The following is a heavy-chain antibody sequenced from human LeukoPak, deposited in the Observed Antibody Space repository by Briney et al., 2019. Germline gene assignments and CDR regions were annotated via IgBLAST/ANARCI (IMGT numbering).Heavy chain of an antibody. J-gene: IGHJ4*02. CDR2: ISGSGGST. CDR3: AASLPNIVVVPATKGPFGY. CDR1: GFTFSSYA. D-gene: IGHD2-2*01. Sequence: PGGSLRLSCAASGFTFSSYAMSRVRQAPGKGLEWVSAISGSGGSTYYADSVKGRFTISRDNSKNTLYLQMNSLRAEDTAVYYCAASLPNIVVVPATKGPFGYWGQGALVTVSS. V-gene: IGHV3-23*01.